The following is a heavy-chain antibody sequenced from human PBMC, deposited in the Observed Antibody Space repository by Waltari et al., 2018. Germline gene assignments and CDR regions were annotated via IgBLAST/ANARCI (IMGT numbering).Heavy chain of an antibody. J-gene: IGHJ3*02. Sequence: QVQRGQSGSELKKRGASVKVSCKASGYTLPSYAMNWVRQAPGQGLEWRGWLNTSTVHPTSAQGCTARFVFSLDTSVSTAYLQISSLKAEGTAVYYCARGRAIFGVVTPDDAFDICGPGTMVTVSS. CDR3: ARGRAIFGVVTPDDAFDI. CDR2: LNTSTVHP. D-gene: IGHD3-3*01. CDR1: GYTLPSYA. V-gene: IGHV7-4-1*02.